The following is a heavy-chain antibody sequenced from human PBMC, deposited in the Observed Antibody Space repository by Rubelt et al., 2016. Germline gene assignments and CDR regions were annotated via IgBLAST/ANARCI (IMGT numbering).Heavy chain of an antibody. CDR3: ARAISTRFICSVDY. J-gene: IGHJ4*02. D-gene: IGHD1-1*01. CDR2: IRADSSYI. Sequence: GGALVQPGGSLRLSCAASGFSFRTYAMTWVRQAPGKGLEGVSGIRADSSYIDYADSVKGRFTISRANSKNMLYLQMNGLRAEDTAVYYCARAISTRFICSVDYWGQGTLVTVSS. CDR1: GFSFRTYA. V-gene: IGHV3-23*01.